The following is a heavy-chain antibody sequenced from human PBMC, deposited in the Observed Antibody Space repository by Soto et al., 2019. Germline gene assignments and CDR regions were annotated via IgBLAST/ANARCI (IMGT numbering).Heavy chain of an antibody. CDR3: GRGTQKNSGGGIYFDY. D-gene: IGHD6-19*01. CDR1: GGSISSGGYY. J-gene: IGHJ4*02. CDR2: IYYSGST. Sequence: SETLSLTCTVSGGSISSGGYYWSWIRQHPGKGLEWIGYIYYSGSTYYNPSLKSRVTISVDTSKNQFSLKLSSVTAADTAVYYCGRGTQKNSGGGIYFDYGGKGTLVPVPQ. V-gene: IGHV4-31*03.